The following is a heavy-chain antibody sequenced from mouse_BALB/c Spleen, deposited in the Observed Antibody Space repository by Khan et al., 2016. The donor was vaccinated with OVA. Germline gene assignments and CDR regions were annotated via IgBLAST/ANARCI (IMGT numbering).Heavy chain of an antibody. J-gene: IGHJ4*01. Sequence: QVRLQQSGPGLVAPSQSLSITCTISGFSLTNYGVHWVRQPPGKGLEWLVVIWRDGSTTYNSALKSKLTIITDNSKSQIFLKMISLQTDDTAMYFCARHPYYNYNIMDYWGQGTSVTVSS. CDR3: ARHPYYNYNIMDY. CDR2: IWRDGST. D-gene: IGHD2-12*01. V-gene: IGHV2-6-1*01. CDR1: GFSLTNYG.